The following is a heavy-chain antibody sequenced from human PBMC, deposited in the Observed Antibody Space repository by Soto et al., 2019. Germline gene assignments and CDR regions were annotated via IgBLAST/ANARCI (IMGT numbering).Heavy chain of an antibody. CDR1: GYTFTGYY. Sequence: GASVKVSCKASGYTFTGYYMHWVLQAPGQGLEWMGWINPNSGGTNYAQKFQGRVTMTRDTSISTAYMELSRLRSDDTAVYYCARDNGGYDYYFDYWGQGTLVTVSS. J-gene: IGHJ4*02. V-gene: IGHV1-2*02. CDR3: ARDNGGYDYYFDY. CDR2: INPNSGGT. D-gene: IGHD5-12*01.